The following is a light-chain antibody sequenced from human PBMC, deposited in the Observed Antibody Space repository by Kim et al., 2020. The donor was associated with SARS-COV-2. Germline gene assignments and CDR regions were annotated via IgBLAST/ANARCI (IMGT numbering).Light chain of an antibody. V-gene: IGKV3-20*01. J-gene: IGKJ2*01. CDR2: GES. CDR3: QQYGSSPHT. Sequence: EIVLTQSPGTLSLSPGERATLSCRASQSVSSSYLAWYQQKPGQAPRLLMYGESSRATGIPDRFSGSGSGTDFTLTISRLEPEDFAVYYCQQYGSSPHTFGQGTKLEIK. CDR1: QSVSSSY.